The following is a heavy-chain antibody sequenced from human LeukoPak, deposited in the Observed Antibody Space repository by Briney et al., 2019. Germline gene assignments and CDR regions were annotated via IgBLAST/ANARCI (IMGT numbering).Heavy chain of an antibody. V-gene: IGHV5-51*01. J-gene: IGHJ3*02. Sequence: GESLKISCKGTAYTFTTYWIGWVRQMPGKGQEWMGIIYPGDSDTRYSPSFQGQVTISADKSISTAYLQWSSLKASDTAMYYCASKKDCTTTSCYWAFDMWGQGTMVTVSS. CDR3: ASKKDCTTTSCYWAFDM. CDR2: IYPGDSDT. D-gene: IGHD2-2*01. CDR1: AYTFTTYW.